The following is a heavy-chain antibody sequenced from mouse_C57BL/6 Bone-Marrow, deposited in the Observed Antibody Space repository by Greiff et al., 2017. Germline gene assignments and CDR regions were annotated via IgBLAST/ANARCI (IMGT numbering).Heavy chain of an antibody. V-gene: IGHV1-69*01. CDR3: AREPYFDY. J-gene: IGHJ2*01. CDR2: IDPSVSYT. CDR1: GYTFTSYW. Sequence: VQLQQPGAELVMPGASVKLSCKASGYTFTSYWMHWVKQRPGQGLEWIGEIDPSVSYTNHNQKFKGKSTLTVDKSASTAYMQLSSLTSEDSAVYYCAREPYFDYWGQGTTLTVSS.